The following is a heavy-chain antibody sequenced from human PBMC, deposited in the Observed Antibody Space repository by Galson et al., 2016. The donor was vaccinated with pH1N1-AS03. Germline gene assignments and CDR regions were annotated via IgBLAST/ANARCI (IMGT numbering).Heavy chain of an antibody. CDR3: AKESSGLTGYFDF. V-gene: IGHV3-23*01. CDR2: LSGDGAST. J-gene: IGHJ4*02. D-gene: IGHD3-10*01. CDR1: GFAFRTYA. Sequence: SLRLSCAASGFAFRTYAMSWVRQPPGKGLEWVSALSGDGASTFHADSVKGRFIISRDTSKSTVYLQMNSLRAEDTAVYYCAKESSGLTGYFDFWGQGVLVTVSS.